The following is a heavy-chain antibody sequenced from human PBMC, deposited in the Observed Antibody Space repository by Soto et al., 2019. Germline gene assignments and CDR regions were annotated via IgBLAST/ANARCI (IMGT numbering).Heavy chain of an antibody. V-gene: IGHV3-30-3*01. Sequence: QVQLVESGGGVVQPGRSLRLSCAASGFSFRSYAMQWVRQAPGKGLEWVAVMSYDGSDKDYADSVKGRFTISRDNSKNTLYLQMSSLRAEDTAVYYCARARLDTPALEYWGQGTLVTVSS. J-gene: IGHJ4*02. CDR3: ARARLDTPALEY. CDR2: MSYDGSDK. D-gene: IGHD2-2*01. CDR1: GFSFRSYA.